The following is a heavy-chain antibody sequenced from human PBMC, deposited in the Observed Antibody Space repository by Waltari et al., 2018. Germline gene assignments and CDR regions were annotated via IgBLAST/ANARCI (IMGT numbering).Heavy chain of an antibody. D-gene: IGHD3-16*01. J-gene: IGHJ6*02. CDR2: IYHSGST. CDR3: ASRRSRTYGMDV. Sequence: QVQLQESGPGLVKPSEALSLTCAVSGYSISSGYYCAWTRQPQGKGLEWIGSIYHSGSTYYNPSLKSRVTISVDTSKNQFSLKLSSVTAADTAVYYCASRRSRTYGMDVWGQGTTVTVSS. V-gene: IGHV4-38-2*01. CDR1: GYSISSGYY.